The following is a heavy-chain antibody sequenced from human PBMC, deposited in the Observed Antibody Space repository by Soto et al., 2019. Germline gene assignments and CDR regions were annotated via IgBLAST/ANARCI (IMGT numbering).Heavy chain of an antibody. V-gene: IGHV1-2*04. CDR3: ARECPWGPDSQIDY. J-gene: IGHJ4*02. Sequence: QVQLVQSGAEVKKPGASVKVSCKASGYTFTGYYMHWVRQAPGQGLEWMGWINPNSGGTNYAQKFKGWVTMTRDTSIRTAYMELSRLRADDTAVYYCARECPWGPDSQIDYWGQGTLVTVSS. CDR2: INPNSGGT. D-gene: IGHD3-16*01. CDR1: GYTFTGYY.